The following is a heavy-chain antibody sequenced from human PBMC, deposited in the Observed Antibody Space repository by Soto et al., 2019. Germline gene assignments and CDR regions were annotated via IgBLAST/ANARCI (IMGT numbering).Heavy chain of an antibody. CDR3: AVRKTGSYFDY. CDR2: IGASGAGT. V-gene: IGHV3-23*01. D-gene: IGHD1-26*01. Sequence: GALRLSCAASGFTFSSYAMSWVRQAPGKGLEWVSGIGASGAGTYYADFVKGRFIISRDNSKNTLHLQMNSLRAEDTAVYYCAVRKTGSYFDYWGQGTLVTVSS. J-gene: IGHJ4*02. CDR1: GFTFSSYA.